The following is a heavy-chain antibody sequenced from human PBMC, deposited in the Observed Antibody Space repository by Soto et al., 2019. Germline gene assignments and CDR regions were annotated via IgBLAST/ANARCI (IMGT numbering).Heavy chain of an antibody. CDR1: GGSINSGGYC. CDR3: SSGILV. CDR2: ISYGGST. J-gene: IGHJ4*02. Sequence: QVQLQESGPGLVKPSQTLSLTCTVYGGSINSGGYCWSWIRQHPGKGLDWIGCISYGGSTSYNPSLKSRFTISVDTSKNQFSLTLSSVTAADTAVYYGSSGILVWGQGTLSTFSS. V-gene: IGHV4-31*03. D-gene: IGHD5-18*01.